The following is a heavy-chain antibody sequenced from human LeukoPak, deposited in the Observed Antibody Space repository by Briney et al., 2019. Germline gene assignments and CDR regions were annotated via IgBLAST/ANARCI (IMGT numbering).Heavy chain of an antibody. CDR2: ITNSGRST. D-gene: IGHD1-26*01. CDR3: AREASGNYHVFDS. V-gene: IGHV3-11*04. CDR1: GFNFSNYF. Sequence: PGGSLRISCEASGFNFSNYFMSWIRQAPGKGLEWVSYITNSGRSTNYADAVKGRFTISRDNAKKSIYLEMTDLRAEDTGVYYCAREASGNYHVFDSCGQPTLVTVSS. J-gene: IGHJ4*02.